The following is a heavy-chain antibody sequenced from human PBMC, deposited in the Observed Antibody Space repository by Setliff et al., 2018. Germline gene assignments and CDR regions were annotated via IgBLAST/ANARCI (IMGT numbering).Heavy chain of an antibody. J-gene: IGHJ4*02. CDR2: ISDSGST. CDR1: GGSFSGYF. CDR3: ARHGLQFLEWLSAFDY. D-gene: IGHD3-3*01. V-gene: IGHV4-34*01. Sequence: SETLSLTCAVYGGSFSGYFWSWIRQPPAKGLEWIGDISDSGSTNYNPSLKSRVTISVDTSKNQFSLKLTSVTAADTAVYYCARHGLQFLEWLSAFDYWGQGTLVTVSS.